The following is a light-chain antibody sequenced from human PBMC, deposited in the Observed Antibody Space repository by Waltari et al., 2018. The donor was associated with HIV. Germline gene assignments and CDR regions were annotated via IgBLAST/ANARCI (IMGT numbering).Light chain of an antibody. Sequence: QSALTQPRSVSGSPGQSVTISCTGISSDLGRYNYVSCYQKDPGIAPKLMLFDVNKRPSGVPARSSGSKSGNTASLTISGLQAEDEADYYCCSNAGSHVVFGGGTKVTVL. CDR1: SSDLGRYNY. CDR2: DVN. CDR3: CSNAGSHVV. V-gene: IGLV2-11*01. J-gene: IGLJ2*01.